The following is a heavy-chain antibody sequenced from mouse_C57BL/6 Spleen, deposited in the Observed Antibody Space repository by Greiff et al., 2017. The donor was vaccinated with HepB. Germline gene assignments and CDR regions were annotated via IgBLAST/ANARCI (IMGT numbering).Heavy chain of an antibody. CDR2: INPSNGGT. V-gene: IGHV1-53*01. CDR3: ARANWDDAYAMDY. CDR1: GYTFTSYW. Sequence: VQLQQPGPELVKPGASVKLSCKASGYTFTSYWMHWVKQRPGQGLEWIGNINPSNGGTNYNEKFKSKATLTVDKSSSTAYMQLSSLTSEDSAVYYCARANWDDAYAMDYWGQGTSVTVSS. J-gene: IGHJ4*01. D-gene: IGHD4-1*01.